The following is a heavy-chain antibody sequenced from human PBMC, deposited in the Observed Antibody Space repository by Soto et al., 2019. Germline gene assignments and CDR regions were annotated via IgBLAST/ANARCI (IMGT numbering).Heavy chain of an antibody. V-gene: IGHV4-39*01. Sequence: QLQLLESGPGLVKPSETVSLTCSVSGDRISGHLYYWGWIRQPPGKGLEWIGSFNSGGSSYYNPSLRSRFTISADTTKNQFSLRIYSVTAADTAVYYCVRLRGVATIYYHWGQGTLVTVSS. J-gene: IGHJ1*01. CDR1: GDRISGHLYY. CDR2: FNSGGSS. CDR3: VRLRGVATIYYH. D-gene: IGHD5-12*01.